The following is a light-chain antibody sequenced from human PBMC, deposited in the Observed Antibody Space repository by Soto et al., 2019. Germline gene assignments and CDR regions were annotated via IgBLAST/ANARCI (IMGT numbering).Light chain of an antibody. Sequence: DIQMTHSPSTLSASVGYIVTITFRASQSISSWLAWYQQKPGKAPKLLIYKASSLESGVPSRFSGSGSGKEFTLTISSLQPDDFATYYCQQSYSTPNFGQGTRLEIK. CDR2: KAS. J-gene: IGKJ5*01. V-gene: IGKV1-5*03. CDR3: QQSYSTPN. CDR1: QSISSW.